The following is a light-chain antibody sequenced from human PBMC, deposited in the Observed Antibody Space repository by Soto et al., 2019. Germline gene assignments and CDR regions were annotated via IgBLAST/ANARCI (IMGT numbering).Light chain of an antibody. CDR3: QQFGSSPYT. CDR2: GAA. V-gene: IGKV3-20*01. Sequence: EIVMTQSPATLSVSPGERATLSCRASQSVFSSLAWYQQKPGQAPRLLIYGAATRATDIPARFSGSGSGTDFTLTVSRLEPEDFAVFYCQQFGSSPYTFGQGTKVDIK. CDR1: QSVFSSL. J-gene: IGKJ2*01.